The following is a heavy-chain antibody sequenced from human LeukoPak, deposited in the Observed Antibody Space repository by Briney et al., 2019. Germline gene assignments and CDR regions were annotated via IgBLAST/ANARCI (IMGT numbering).Heavy chain of an antibody. CDR3: ARDLVAAAAYWYFDL. J-gene: IGHJ2*01. Sequence: ASVKVSCKTSGGTFSSYAVSWVRQAPGQGLEWMGRIIPILGIANYAQKFQGRVTITADKSTSTAYMELSSLRSEDTAVYYCARDLVAAAAYWYFDLWGRGTLVTVSS. D-gene: IGHD2-15*01. V-gene: IGHV1-69*04. CDR2: IIPILGIA. CDR1: GGTFSSYA.